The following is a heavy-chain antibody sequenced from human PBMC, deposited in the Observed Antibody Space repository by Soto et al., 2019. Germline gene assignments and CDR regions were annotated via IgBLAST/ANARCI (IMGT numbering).Heavy chain of an antibody. Sequence: QVQLVESGGGVVQPGRSLRLSCAASGFDFNTYGLHWVRQVPGMGLEWVAAISFDGGSQYYADSVKGRFTISRDKSNSTLYLQMNSLGAEDTATYFCAKDSSVTAAGSGGWFDPWGPGTLVIVSS. CDR2: ISFDGGSQ. J-gene: IGHJ5*02. D-gene: IGHD6-13*01. CDR1: GFDFNTYG. V-gene: IGHV3-30*18. CDR3: AKDSSVTAAGSGGWFDP.